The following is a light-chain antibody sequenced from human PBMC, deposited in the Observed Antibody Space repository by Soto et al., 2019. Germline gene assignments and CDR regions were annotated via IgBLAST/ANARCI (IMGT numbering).Light chain of an antibody. CDR2: GAS. J-gene: IGKJ1*01. V-gene: IGKV3-15*01. CDR1: QSVSRN. Sequence: EIVMTRSPATLSVSPGERATLSCRASQSVSRNLAWYQQKPGQAPRLLMYGASTRATGIPARFSGSGSGTEFTLTISSLQSEDFAVYYCQEYDNWLTWTFGQGTKVDIK. CDR3: QEYDNWLTWT.